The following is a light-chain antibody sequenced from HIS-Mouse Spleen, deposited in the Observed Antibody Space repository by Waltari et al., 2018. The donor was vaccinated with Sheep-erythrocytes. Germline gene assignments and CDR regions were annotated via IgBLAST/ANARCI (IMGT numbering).Light chain of an antibody. CDR1: SSDVGSYNL. J-gene: IGLJ3*02. CDR2: EGS. CDR3: CSYAGSSTPWV. Sequence: QSALTQPASVSGSPGQSITISCTGTSSDVGSYNLVSWYQQHPGKAPKLMIYEGSKPPSGVSNRVSGSKSGNTASLTISGLQAEDEADYYCCSYAGSSTPWVFGGGTKLNVL. V-gene: IGLV2-23*01.